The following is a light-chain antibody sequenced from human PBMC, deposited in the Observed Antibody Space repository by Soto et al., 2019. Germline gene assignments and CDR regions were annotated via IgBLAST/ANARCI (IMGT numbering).Light chain of an antibody. J-gene: IGKJ1*01. CDR2: TAS. CDR1: QSSNSW. CDR3: QQNETYPRT. V-gene: IGKV1-5*03. Sequence: DHQKDPSPSTLSASVGDRITITCRASQSSNSWLAWYQQKQGQAPRLLIYTASSLVSGVPSRFSGSGSETEFTLTIISQQPVDFAPHYRQQNETYPRTFGQGPKLEIK.